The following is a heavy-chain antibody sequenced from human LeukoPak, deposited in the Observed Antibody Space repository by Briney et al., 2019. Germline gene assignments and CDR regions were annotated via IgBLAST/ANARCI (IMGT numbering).Heavy chain of an antibody. Sequence: SETLSLTCTVSGGSISSYYWSWIRQPPGKGLEWIGYIYYSGSTNYNPSLKSRVTISVDTSKNQFSLKLSSVTAADTAVYYCARDRPIAAAGTYYYGMDVWGQGTTVTVSS. J-gene: IGHJ6*02. CDR3: ARDRPIAAAGTYYYGMDV. CDR1: GGSISSYY. CDR2: IYYSGST. V-gene: IGHV4-59*12. D-gene: IGHD6-13*01.